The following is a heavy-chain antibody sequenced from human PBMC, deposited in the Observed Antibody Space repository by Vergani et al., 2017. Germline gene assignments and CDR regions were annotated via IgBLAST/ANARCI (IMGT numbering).Heavy chain of an antibody. Sequence: EVQLVESGGGLVQPGGSLRLSCAASGFTFSSYAMSWVRQAPGKGLEWVANIKQDGSEKYYVDSVKGRFTISRDNSKNTLYLQMNSLRAEDTAVYYCARDLVAGPYTLYYFDYWGQGTLVTVSS. CDR1: GFTFSSYA. CDR2: IKQDGSEK. V-gene: IGHV3-7*01. CDR3: ARDLVAGPYTLYYFDY. D-gene: IGHD6-19*01. J-gene: IGHJ4*02.